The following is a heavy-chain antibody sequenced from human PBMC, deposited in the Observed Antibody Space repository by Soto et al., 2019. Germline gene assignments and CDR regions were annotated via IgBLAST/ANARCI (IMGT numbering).Heavy chain of an antibody. CDR2: INHSGST. Sequence: NPSETLSLTCAVHGGSFSGYYWSWIRQPPGKGLEWIGEINHSGSTNYNPSLKSRVTISVDTSKNQFSLKLSPVTAADTAVYYCARFYYYYYGMDVWGQGTTVTVSS. V-gene: IGHV4-34*01. CDR3: ARFYYYYYGMDV. J-gene: IGHJ6*02. CDR1: GGSFSGYY.